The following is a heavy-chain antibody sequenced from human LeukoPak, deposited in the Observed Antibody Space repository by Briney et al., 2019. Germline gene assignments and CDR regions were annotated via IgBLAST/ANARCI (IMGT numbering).Heavy chain of an antibody. V-gene: IGHV4-30-4*08. Sequence: SETLSLTCTVSGGSTSSANYYWSWIRQPPGKGQEWIGYIYYSGSTSYNPSLKSRLIILIDTSKNQFSLHLSSVTAADTAVYYCARVGDFWSGNLPYFDYWGQGALVTISS. J-gene: IGHJ4*02. CDR1: GGSTSSANYY. CDR3: ARVGDFWSGNLPYFDY. CDR2: IYYSGST. D-gene: IGHD3-3*01.